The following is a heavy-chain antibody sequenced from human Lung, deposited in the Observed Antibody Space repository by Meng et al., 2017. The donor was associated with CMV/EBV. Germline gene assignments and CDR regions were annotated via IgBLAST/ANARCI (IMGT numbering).Heavy chain of an antibody. J-gene: IGHJ4*02. V-gene: IGHV4-4*02. CDR1: GGSISISDW. CDR3: ASFPPPGKQWLVTDY. Sequence: VQLHGAGPGLVKPSGTLSLTCAVSGGSISISDWCSWVRQPPGKGLEWIGEIYHSGSTNYNPSLKSRVTISVDKSKNQFSLKLSSVTAADTAVYYCASFPPPGKQWLVTDYWGQGTLVTVSS. D-gene: IGHD6-19*01. CDR2: IYHSGST.